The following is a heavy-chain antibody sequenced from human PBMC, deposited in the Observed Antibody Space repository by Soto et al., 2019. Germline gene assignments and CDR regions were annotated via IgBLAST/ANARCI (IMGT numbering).Heavy chain of an antibody. V-gene: IGHV1-3*01. CDR3: ARDVTTLWEGYYFDY. J-gene: IGHJ4*02. CDR1: GYTFANYA. Sequence: ASVKVSCKASGYTFANYAMHWVRQAPGQRLEWMGWINVGNGNIKYSQKFKGRVTITRDTSATTAYMELSSLRSEETAVYYCARDVTTLWEGYYFDYWDQGTLVTVSS. CDR2: INVGNGNI. D-gene: IGHD1-26*01.